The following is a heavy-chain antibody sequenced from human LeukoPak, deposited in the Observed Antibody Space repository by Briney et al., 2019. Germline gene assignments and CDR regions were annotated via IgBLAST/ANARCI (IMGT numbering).Heavy chain of an antibody. CDR3: ARLDDCSGGSCFLDS. CDR1: GYSFTSYW. CDR2: IYPGDSDT. V-gene: IGHV5-51*01. J-gene: IGHJ4*02. Sequence: GESLKISCKGSGYSFTSYWIGWVRQMPGKGLEWMGIIYPGDSDTRYSPSFQGQVTISADKSISTAYLQWSSLKASDTAMYYCARLDDCSGGSCFLDSWGQGTLVTVPS. D-gene: IGHD2-15*01.